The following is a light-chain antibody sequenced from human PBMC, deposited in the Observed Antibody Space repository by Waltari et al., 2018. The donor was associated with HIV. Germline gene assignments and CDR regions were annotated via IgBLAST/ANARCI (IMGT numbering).Light chain of an antibody. J-gene: IGLJ2*01. CDR3: AAWDDSRNAHVV. V-gene: IGLV1-44*01. CDR1: NSNIGSNS. CDR2: SSN. Sequence: QSVLTQPPSASGTPGPRVTISCSGSNSNIGSNSVNWYQPLPGTAPKLPIYSSNQRPLGVPDRFSGSKSGTSASLAISGLQSEDEADYYCAAWDDSRNAHVVFGGGTKLTVL.